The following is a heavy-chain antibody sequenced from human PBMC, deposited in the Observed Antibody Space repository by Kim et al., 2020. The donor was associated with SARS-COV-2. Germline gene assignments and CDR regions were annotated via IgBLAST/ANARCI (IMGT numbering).Heavy chain of an antibody. D-gene: IGHD3-10*01. V-gene: IGHV3-23*01. CDR1: GFTFNHYV. CDR3: AKQTWVSDWFDP. J-gene: IGHJ5*02. Sequence: GGSLRLSCAASGFTFNHYVMSWVRQAPGKGLEWVSAVSGTGGNTFYADSVKGHFTLSRDNSKNTVYLQMNSLRAGDTAVYYCAKQTWVSDWFDPWGQGTL. CDR2: VSGTGGNT.